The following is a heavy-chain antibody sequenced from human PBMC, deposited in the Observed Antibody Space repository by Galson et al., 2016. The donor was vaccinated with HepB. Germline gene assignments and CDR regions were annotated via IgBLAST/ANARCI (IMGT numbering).Heavy chain of an antibody. D-gene: IGHD1-26*01. J-gene: IGHJ4*02. CDR2: INPRSGVT. CDR1: GYIFTDYC. Sequence: SVKVSCKASGYIFTDYCMHWVRQAPGQGLEWMGRINPRSGVTSYAQEFEGRVTMTRDTSITTFYMDLSGLRSDDTAVYYCAKEVGYRNTCYPFDYWGQGSLVTVSS. CDR3: AKEVGYRNTCYPFDY. V-gene: IGHV1-2*06.